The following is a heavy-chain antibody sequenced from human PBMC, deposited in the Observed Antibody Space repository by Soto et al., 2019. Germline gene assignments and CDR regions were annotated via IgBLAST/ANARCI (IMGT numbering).Heavy chain of an antibody. V-gene: IGHV3-23*01. CDR3: AKVPFVEVRAGRVWFDS. CDR1: GGMFSKFV. CDR2: ITGSGGNT. J-gene: IGHJ5*01. Sequence: PGGSLRLSCAASGGMFSKFVLTWVRQAPGKGLEWVSAITGSGGNTYYADSVKGRFTISRDSAGSMLYLQMNSLTDEDSAIYYCAKVPFVEVRAGRVWFDSWGQGT. D-gene: IGHD2-2*01.